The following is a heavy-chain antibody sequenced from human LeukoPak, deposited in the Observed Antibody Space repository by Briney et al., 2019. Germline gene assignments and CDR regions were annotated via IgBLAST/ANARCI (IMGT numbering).Heavy chain of an antibody. CDR3: AGAPREGFSGSYHDY. Sequence: PGGSLRLSCAASGFTFSSYAMHWVRQAPGKGLEYVSAISSNGDNTYYANSVKGRFTISRDNSKNTLYLQMASLRGEDTAVYYCAGAPREGFSGSYHDYWGQGTLVTVSS. CDR1: GFTFSSYA. J-gene: IGHJ4*02. CDR2: ISSNGDNT. V-gene: IGHV3-64*01. D-gene: IGHD1-26*01.